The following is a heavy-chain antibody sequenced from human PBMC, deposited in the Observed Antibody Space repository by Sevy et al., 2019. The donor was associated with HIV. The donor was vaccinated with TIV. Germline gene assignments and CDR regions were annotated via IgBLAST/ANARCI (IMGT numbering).Heavy chain of an antibody. J-gene: IGHJ4*02. V-gene: IGHV3-33*01. D-gene: IGHD2-8*01. CDR2: IGYDGSNK. CDR1: GFAPSTYG. CDR3: ARDPRMYGDYLLAYFDY. Sequence: GGSLRLSCAASGFAPSTYGMHWVRQAPGKGLEWVAVIGYDGSNKYYADSVKGRFSISRDNSRNTLFRQMDSLRAEDTAVYYCARDPRMYGDYLLAYFDYWGQGTLVTVSS.